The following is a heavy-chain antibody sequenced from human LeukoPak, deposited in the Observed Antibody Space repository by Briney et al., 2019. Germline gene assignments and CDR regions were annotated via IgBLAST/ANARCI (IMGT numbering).Heavy chain of an antibody. CDR3: ARAVADYGDYDY. D-gene: IGHD4-17*01. CDR1: GYTFTSYY. J-gene: IGHJ4*02. V-gene: IGHV1-46*01. Sequence: ASVKVSCKASGYTFTSYYIHWVRQAPGQGLEWMGIINPSGGSTSYAQKFQGRVTMTRDTSTSTVYMELSSLRSEDTAVYYCARAVADYGDYDYWGQGTLVTVSS. CDR2: INPSGGST.